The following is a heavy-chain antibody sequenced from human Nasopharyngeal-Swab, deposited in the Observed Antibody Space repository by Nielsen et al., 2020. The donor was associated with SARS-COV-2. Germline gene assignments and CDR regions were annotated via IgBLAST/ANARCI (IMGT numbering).Heavy chain of an antibody. J-gene: IGHJ6*02. CDR3: ARGHLLDDFWSGYYIYKTYYYYGMDV. V-gene: IGHV4-59*01. D-gene: IGHD3-3*01. Sequence: WIRQPPGKGLEWIGDINDSGSTNYNPSLKSRVTISVDTSKNQFSLKLSSVTAADTAVYYCARGHLLDDFWSGYYIYKTYYYYGMDVWGQGTTVTVSS. CDR2: INDSGST.